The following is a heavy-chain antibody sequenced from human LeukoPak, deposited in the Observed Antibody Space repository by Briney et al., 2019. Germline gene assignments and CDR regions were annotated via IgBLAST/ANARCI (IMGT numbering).Heavy chain of an antibody. CDR2: FDPEDGET. CDR1: GYTLTELS. V-gene: IGHV1-24*01. CDR3: ARAHYYDSSGYQRNWFDP. J-gene: IGHJ5*02. Sequence: ASVKVSCKVSGYTLTELSMHWVRQAPGKGLEWMGGFDPEDGETIYAQKFQGRVTMTEDTSTDTAYMELSSLRSEDTAVYYCARAHYYDSSGYQRNWFDPWGQGTLVTASS. D-gene: IGHD3-22*01.